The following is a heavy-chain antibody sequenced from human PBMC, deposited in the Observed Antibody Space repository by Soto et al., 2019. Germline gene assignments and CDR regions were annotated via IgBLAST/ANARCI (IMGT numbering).Heavy chain of an antibody. V-gene: IGHV3-21*01. CDR1: GFSFSDYS. D-gene: IGHD2-2*01. CDR2: ISGSSSYI. Sequence: EVQLVESGGGLVKPGGSLRLSCAASGFSFSDYSMNWVRQAPGKGLEWVSSISGSSSYIYYADSLKGRVTVSRDNAENSLYPQMNSQRAEDTAVYYCAGDGAYCSGTGCRDYYHYMDVWGKGTTVTVSS. J-gene: IGHJ6*03. CDR3: AGDGAYCSGTGCRDYYHYMDV.